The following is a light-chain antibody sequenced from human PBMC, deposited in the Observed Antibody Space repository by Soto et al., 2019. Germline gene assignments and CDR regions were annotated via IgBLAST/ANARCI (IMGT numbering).Light chain of an antibody. CDR1: QSVLFTSHNKNY. Sequence: EIVLTQSPATLAVSLGERATINCKSSQSVLFTSHNKNYLAWYQQKPGQPPKLIIYWASTRESGVPDRFSGSGSGADFTLTISSLQPEDVAVYYCQQYYSTPPITFGQGTRLEI. J-gene: IGKJ5*01. CDR3: QQYYSTPPIT. CDR2: WAS. V-gene: IGKV4-1*01.